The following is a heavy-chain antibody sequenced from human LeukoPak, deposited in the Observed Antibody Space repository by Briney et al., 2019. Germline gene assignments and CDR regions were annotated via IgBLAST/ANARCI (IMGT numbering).Heavy chain of an antibody. Sequence: GGSLRLSCVASGFIFSTYSMNWVRQVPGKGLEWISYISGSSTTIYYADSVKGRFTISRDNGKNSLYLQMHSLRAEDTALYYCGRTDVLDIWGQGKMVTVSS. J-gene: IGHJ3*02. CDR1: GFIFSTYS. CDR2: ISGSSTTI. CDR3: GRTDVLDI. V-gene: IGHV3-48*01.